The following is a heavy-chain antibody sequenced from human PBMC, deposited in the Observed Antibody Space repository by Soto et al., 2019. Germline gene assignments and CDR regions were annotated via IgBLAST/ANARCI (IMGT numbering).Heavy chain of an antibody. D-gene: IGHD5-18*01. V-gene: IGHV4-39*01. CDR2: IYYSGST. CDR3: ARSEGYSYGYGY. J-gene: IGHJ4*02. CDR1: GGSISSSSYY. Sequence: SETLSLTCTVSGGSISSSSYYWGWIRQPPGKGLEWIGSIYYSGSTYYNPSLKSRVTISVDTSKNQFSLKLSSVTAADTAVYYCARSEGYSYGYGYWGQGTLVT.